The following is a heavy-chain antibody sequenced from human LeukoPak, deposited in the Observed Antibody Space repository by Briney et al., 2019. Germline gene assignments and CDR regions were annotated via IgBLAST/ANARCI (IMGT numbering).Heavy chain of an antibody. CDR2: VSGDGGRT. CDR1: GFTFDEFG. Sequence: GGSLRLSCAASGFTFDEFGMHWVRQAPGKGPEWVSFVSGDGGRTDYADSVKGRFTISRDNRKNSLYLQMDSLTAEDTAFYFCARDRMSRAPTYFHHWGQGTLVTVSA. CDR3: ARDRMSRAPTYFHH. V-gene: IGHV3-43*02. D-gene: IGHD2-2*01. J-gene: IGHJ1*01.